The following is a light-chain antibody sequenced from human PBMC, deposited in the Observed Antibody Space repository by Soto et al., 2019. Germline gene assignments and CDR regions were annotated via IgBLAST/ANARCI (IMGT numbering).Light chain of an antibody. CDR3: QHYVSPPIT. CDR1: QSVSSNH. Sequence: IVLTQSPGTLSLSPGERATLSCRASQSVSSNHLAWYQQKPGQAPRLLIYGGSSRATGISDRFSGSGSGTDFTLTISRLEPEDFAVYYCQHYVSPPITFGQGTRLEIK. V-gene: IGKV3-20*01. CDR2: GGS. J-gene: IGKJ5*01.